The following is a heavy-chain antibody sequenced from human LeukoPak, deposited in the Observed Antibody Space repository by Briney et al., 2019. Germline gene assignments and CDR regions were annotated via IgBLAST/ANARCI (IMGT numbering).Heavy chain of an antibody. V-gene: IGHV3-7*01. D-gene: IGHD6-13*01. CDR3: ARDSQIAAAGTGDY. Sequence: TGGSLRLSCAASGFTFSSYWMSWVRQAPGKGLEWVANIKQDGSEKYYVDSVKGRFTISRDNAKNSLYLQMNSLRAEDTAVYYCARDSQIAAAGTGDYWGQGTLVTVSS. CDR2: IKQDGSEK. J-gene: IGHJ4*02. CDR1: GFTFSSYW.